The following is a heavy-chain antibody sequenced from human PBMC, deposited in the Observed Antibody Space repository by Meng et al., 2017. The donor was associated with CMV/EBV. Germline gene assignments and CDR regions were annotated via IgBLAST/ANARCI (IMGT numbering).Heavy chain of an antibody. J-gene: IGHJ6*02. CDR3: ARYNIVVVPAAIRNYYYYYGMDV. V-gene: IGHV6-1*01. CDR2: TYYRSKWYN. CDR1: GDSVSSNSAA. Sequence: SETLSLTCAISGDSVSSNSAAWNWIRQSPSRGLEWLGRTYYRSKWYNDYAVSVKSRITINPDTSKNQFSLQLNSVTPEDTAVYYCARYNIVVVPAAIRNYYYYYGMDVWGQGTTVTVSS. D-gene: IGHD2-2*02.